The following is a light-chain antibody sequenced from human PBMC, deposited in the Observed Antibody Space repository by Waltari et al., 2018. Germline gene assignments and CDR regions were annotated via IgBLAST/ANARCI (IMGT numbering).Light chain of an antibody. V-gene: IGLV3-1*01. CDR3: QAWDSSTAWV. J-gene: IGLJ3*02. Sequence: SYELTQPPSVSVSPGQTASITCSGDKLGYKYACWYQQKSGQSPVLVIYQDSKRPSGIPARFSGSNAGNTATLTISGTQAMDEADYYCQAWDSSTAWVFGGGTKLTVL. CDR1: KLGYKY. CDR2: QDS.